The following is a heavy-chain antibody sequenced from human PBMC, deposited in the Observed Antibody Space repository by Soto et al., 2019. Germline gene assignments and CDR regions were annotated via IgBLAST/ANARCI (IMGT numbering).Heavy chain of an antibody. Sequence: QVQLVQSGAEVKKPGASVKVSCKASGYTFTSYYMHWVRQAPGQGLEWMGIINPSGGSTSYAQKFQGRVTMTRDTSTSTVYMELSSLRSEDTAVYYCARDIVVVPAAILWHYYYCMDVWGQGTTVTVSS. CDR1: GYTFTSYY. D-gene: IGHD2-2*01. V-gene: IGHV1-46*01. CDR2: INPSGGST. CDR3: ARDIVVVPAAILWHYYYCMDV. J-gene: IGHJ6*02.